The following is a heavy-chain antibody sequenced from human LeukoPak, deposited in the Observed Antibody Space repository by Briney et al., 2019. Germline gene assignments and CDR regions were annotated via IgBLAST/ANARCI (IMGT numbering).Heavy chain of an antibody. V-gene: IGHV4-4*02. D-gene: IGHD1-14*01. CDR3: ARGKRTLDMDV. J-gene: IGHJ6*03. CDR1: GDSINSSNW. Sequence: SETLSLTCAVSGDSINSSNWWSWVRQPPGKGLEWIGEIYHSGSTNYNPSLKSRVTISVDTSKNQFSLKLSSVTAADTAVYYCARGKRTLDMDVWGKGTTVTVSS. CDR2: IYHSGST.